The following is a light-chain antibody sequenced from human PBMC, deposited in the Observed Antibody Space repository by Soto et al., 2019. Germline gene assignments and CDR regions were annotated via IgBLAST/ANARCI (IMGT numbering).Light chain of an antibody. CDR1: SSNIGKNY. Sequence: QSVLTQPPSASGTPGQRVTISCSGSSSNIGKNYVYWYQQLPGMAPKLLIFRNNQRPSGVPDRFSGSKSGTSASLAISGLRAEDEADYYCAAWDDSPNGRWGFGGGTKLPVL. V-gene: IGLV1-47*01. CDR3: AAWDDSPNGRWG. J-gene: IGLJ3*02. CDR2: RNN.